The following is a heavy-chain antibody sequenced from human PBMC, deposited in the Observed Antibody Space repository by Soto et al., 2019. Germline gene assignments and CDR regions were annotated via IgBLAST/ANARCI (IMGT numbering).Heavy chain of an antibody. CDR3: ARQGTVTPGGWFDP. V-gene: IGHV4-39*01. CDR2: IYYSGST. J-gene: IGHJ5*02. D-gene: IGHD4-17*01. CDR1: GGSISSSSYY. Sequence: QLQLQESGPGLVKPSETLSLTCTVSGGSISSSSYYWGWIRQPPGKGLEWIGSIYYSGSTYYNPSLKSRVTISVDTSKNQFSLKLSSVTAADTAVYYCARQGTVTPGGWFDPWGQGTLVTVSS.